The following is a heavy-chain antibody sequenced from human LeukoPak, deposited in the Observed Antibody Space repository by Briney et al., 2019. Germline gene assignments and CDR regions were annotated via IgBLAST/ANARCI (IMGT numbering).Heavy chain of an antibody. CDR3: ARGTLEGWNYVYFDY. J-gene: IGHJ4*02. CDR2: IIPIFGTA. D-gene: IGHD1-7*01. CDR1: GGTFSSYA. V-gene: IGHV1-69*05. Sequence: SVKVSCKASGGTFSSYAISWVRQATGQGLEWMGWIIPIFGTANYAQKFQGRVTITTDKSTSTAYMELSSLRSEDTAVYYCARGTLEGWNYVYFDYWGQGTLVTAAS.